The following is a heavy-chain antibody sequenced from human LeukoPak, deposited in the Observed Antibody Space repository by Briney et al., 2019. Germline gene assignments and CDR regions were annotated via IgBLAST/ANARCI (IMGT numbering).Heavy chain of an antibody. CDR3: ARTYCGGDCYLGPFDY. CDR1: GFTFSSYW. J-gene: IGHJ4*02. CDR2: IKQDGSEK. V-gene: IGHV3-7*01. Sequence: GGSLRLSCAASGFTFSSYWMSWVRQAPGKGLEWVANIKQDGSEKYYVDSVEGRFTISRDNAKNSLYLQMNSLRAEDTAVYYCARTYCGGDCYLGPFDYWGQGTLVTVSS. D-gene: IGHD2-21*01.